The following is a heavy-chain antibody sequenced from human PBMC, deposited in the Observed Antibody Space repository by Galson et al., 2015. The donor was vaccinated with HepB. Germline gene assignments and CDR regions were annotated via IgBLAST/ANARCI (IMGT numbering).Heavy chain of an antibody. CDR1: GFTFSSYG. J-gene: IGHJ4*02. V-gene: IGHV3-30*18. CDR2: ISYDGSNK. D-gene: IGHD3-16*02. Sequence: SLRLSCAASGFTFSSYGMHWVRQAPGKGLEWVAVISYDGSNKYYADSVKGRFTISRDNSKNTLYLQMNSLRAEDTAVYYCAKTPVRDIRLGELSAHLDYWGQGTLVTVSS. CDR3: AKTPVRDIRLGELSAHLDY.